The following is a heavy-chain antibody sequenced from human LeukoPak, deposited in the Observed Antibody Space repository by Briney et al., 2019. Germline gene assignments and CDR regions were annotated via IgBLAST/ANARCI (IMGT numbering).Heavy chain of an antibody. J-gene: IGHJ5*02. Sequence: GGSLRLSCAASGFTFNSYDMSWVRQAPGKGLEWVSDISGSGGSTYYADSEKGRFTISRDNSNNTLYLQMNSLRAEDTAVYYCARRNYDILTAYYLGNWFDHWGQGTLVTVSS. V-gene: IGHV3-23*01. D-gene: IGHD3-9*01. CDR1: GFTFNSYD. CDR3: ARRNYDILTAYYLGNWFDH. CDR2: ISGSGGST.